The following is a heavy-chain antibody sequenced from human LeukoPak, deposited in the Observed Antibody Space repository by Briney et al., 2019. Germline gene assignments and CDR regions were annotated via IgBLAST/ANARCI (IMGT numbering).Heavy chain of an antibody. D-gene: IGHD6-19*01. CDR1: GFTISSYA. Sequence: PGGSLRLSCAASGFTISSYAMHWVRQAPGKGLEWVAVISYDGSNKYYADSVKGRFTISRDNSKNTLYLQMNSLRAEDTAVYYCARDRGIAVAGEIGYWGQGTLVTVSS. V-gene: IGHV3-30-3*01. J-gene: IGHJ4*02. CDR3: ARDRGIAVAGEIGY. CDR2: ISYDGSNK.